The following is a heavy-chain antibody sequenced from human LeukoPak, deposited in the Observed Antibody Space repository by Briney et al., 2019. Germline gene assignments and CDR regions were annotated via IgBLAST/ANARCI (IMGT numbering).Heavy chain of an antibody. Sequence: PGGSLRLSCAASGFTFSGFSLHWVRQAPGKGLEWVGRIKPKTDGETTEYAAPVKDRFSISRDDSKSMMYLQMNSLKTEDTAVYYCITPLPYSAQGGQGTLVTVSS. J-gene: IGHJ4*02. CDR3: ITPLPYSAQ. D-gene: IGHD2-21*01. V-gene: IGHV3-15*07. CDR2: IKPKTDGETT. CDR1: GFTFSGFS.